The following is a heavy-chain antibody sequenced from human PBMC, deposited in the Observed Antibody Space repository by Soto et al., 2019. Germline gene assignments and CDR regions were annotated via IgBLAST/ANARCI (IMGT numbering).Heavy chain of an antibody. CDR2: IYPGDSDT. D-gene: IGHD3-22*01. Sequence: PGESLKISCKGSGYSFTSYWIGWVRQMPGKSMEWMGIIYPGDSDTRYSPSFQGQVTISADKSISTAYLQWSSLKASDTAMYYCARVSVNYYYDSSGLIADAFDIWGQGTMVTVS. CDR1: GYSFTSYW. V-gene: IGHV5-51*01. CDR3: ARVSVNYYYDSSGLIADAFDI. J-gene: IGHJ3*02.